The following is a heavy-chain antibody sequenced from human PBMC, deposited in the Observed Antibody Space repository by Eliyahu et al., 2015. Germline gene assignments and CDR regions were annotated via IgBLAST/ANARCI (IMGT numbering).Heavy chain of an antibody. D-gene: IGHD2-8*02. Sequence: QVQLVQSGAEVKNPGASVKVSCRASGYTFSGFYMHWAGQAPGQGLEWMGWINPNGGGTQYAEKFRGRVIMTRDTSIDTAYMELTSLRSDDTAVYYCARERAECTGGSCHRRTFDPWGQGTLVTVSS. CDR2: INPNGGGT. CDR1: GYTFSGFY. CDR3: ARERAECTGGSCHRRTFDP. V-gene: IGHV1-2*02. J-gene: IGHJ5*02.